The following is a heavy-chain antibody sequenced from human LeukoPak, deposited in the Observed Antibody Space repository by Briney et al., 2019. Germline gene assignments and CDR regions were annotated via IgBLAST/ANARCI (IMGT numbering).Heavy chain of an antibody. Sequence: GGSLRLSCAASGFTFSSYSMNWVRQAPGKGLEWVSSISSSSYIYYADSVKGRFTISRDNAKNSLYLQMNSLRAEDTAVYYCARDHRRRYFDYWGQGTLVTVSS. D-gene: IGHD3-9*01. CDR3: ARDHRRRYFDY. CDR2: ISSSSYI. CDR1: GFTFSSYS. J-gene: IGHJ4*02. V-gene: IGHV3-21*04.